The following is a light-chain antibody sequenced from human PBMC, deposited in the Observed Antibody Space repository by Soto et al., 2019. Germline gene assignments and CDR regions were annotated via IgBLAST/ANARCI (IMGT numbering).Light chain of an antibody. CDR2: GDS. V-gene: IGLV1-40*01. CDR1: SSNIGAGYD. J-gene: IGLJ2*01. CDR3: QSYDSRLRGVV. Sequence: QSVLTQPPSVSGAPGQRITISCTGSSSNIGAGYDVHWYQQLPGTAPKLLIYGDSNRPSGVPDRFSGSKSGTSASLAITGLQAEDEADYYCQSYDSRLRGVVFGGGTKLTVL.